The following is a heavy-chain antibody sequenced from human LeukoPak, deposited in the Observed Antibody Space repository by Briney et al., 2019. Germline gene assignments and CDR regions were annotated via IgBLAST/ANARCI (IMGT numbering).Heavy chain of an antibody. V-gene: IGHV3-30*02. Sequence: HSGGSLRLSCAASGFTFSSYGMHWVRQTPGKGLDWVAFIRYDGSNKYYADSVKGRFTISRDNSKNTLYLQMNSLRAEDTAVYYCARFRWKMNPDDYWGQGTLVTVSS. CDR3: ARFRWKMNPDDY. CDR2: IRYDGSNK. CDR1: GFTFSSYG. J-gene: IGHJ4*02. D-gene: IGHD4-23*01.